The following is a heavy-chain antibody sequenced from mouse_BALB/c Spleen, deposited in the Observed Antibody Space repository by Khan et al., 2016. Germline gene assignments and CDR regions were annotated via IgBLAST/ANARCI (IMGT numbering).Heavy chain of an antibody. CDR1: GFTFSNYA. CDR2: ISSGGSYT. V-gene: IGHV5-9-3*01. Sequence: EVELVESGGGLVKPGGSLKLSCAASGFTFSNYAMSWVRQTPEKRLEWVATISSGGSYTYYPDSVKGRFTISRDNAKNTQYLQMSSLRSEDTAMYYCAREEGNLAYWGQGTLVTVSA. J-gene: IGHJ3*01. CDR3: AREEGNLAY.